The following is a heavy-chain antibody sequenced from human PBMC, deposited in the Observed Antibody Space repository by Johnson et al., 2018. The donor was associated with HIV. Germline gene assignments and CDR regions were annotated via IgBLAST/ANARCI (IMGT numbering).Heavy chain of an antibody. CDR1: GFTFSSYA. J-gene: IGHJ3*02. CDR2: FSGSGDNT. D-gene: IGHD6-6*01. V-gene: IGHV3-23*04. Sequence: VQLVESGGGLVQPGGSLRLSCAASGFTFSSYAMSWVRQAPGKGLEWVSTFSGSGDNTYYADSVKGRFTISRDNSKNTLYLQMNSLRAEDTAVYYCAKDLGYSSSSRAFDIWGQGTMVTVSS. CDR3: AKDLGYSSSSRAFDI.